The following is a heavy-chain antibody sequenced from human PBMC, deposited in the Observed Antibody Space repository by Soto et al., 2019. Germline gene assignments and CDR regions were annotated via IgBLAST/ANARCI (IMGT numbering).Heavy chain of an antibody. Sequence: GSLRLSCAASGFTFRSYSMNWVRQAPGKGLEWVSSISSSSSYIYYADSVKGRFTISRDNAKNSLYLQMNSLRAEDTAVYYCARGGELGMGYYYGMDVWGQGTTVTVSS. CDR1: GFTFRSYS. J-gene: IGHJ6*02. V-gene: IGHV3-21*01. D-gene: IGHD7-27*01. CDR2: ISSSSSYI. CDR3: ARGGELGMGYYYGMDV.